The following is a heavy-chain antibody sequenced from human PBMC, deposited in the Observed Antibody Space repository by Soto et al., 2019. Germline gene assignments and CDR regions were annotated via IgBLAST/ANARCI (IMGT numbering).Heavy chain of an antibody. V-gene: IGHV4-34*01. D-gene: IGHD3-3*01. Sequence: SETLSLTCAVYGGSFSGYYWSWIRQPPGKGLEWIGEINHSGSTNYNPSLKSRVTISVDTSKNQFSLKLSSVTAADTAVYYCARVRALITIFGVVITDGMDVWGQGTKVT. J-gene: IGHJ6*02. CDR2: INHSGST. CDR1: GGSFSGYY. CDR3: ARVRALITIFGVVITDGMDV.